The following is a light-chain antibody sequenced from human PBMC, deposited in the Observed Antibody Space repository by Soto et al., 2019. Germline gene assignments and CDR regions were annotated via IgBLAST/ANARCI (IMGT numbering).Light chain of an antibody. Sequence: IVMTQSPATLSVSPGERATLSCRASQSVSSNLAWYHQKPGQAPRLLIYGASTRATGIPARFSGSGSGTEFTLTISSLQSEDFAIYLCQQYNNWPPDRTFGQGTKVEIK. CDR2: GAS. CDR3: QQYNNWPPDRT. J-gene: IGKJ1*01. CDR1: QSVSSN. V-gene: IGKV3-15*01.